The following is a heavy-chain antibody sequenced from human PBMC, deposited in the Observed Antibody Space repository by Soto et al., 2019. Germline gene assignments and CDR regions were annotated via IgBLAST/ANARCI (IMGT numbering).Heavy chain of an antibody. D-gene: IGHD1-7*01. J-gene: IGHJ6*02. CDR3: ARYPLELELYGMDV. CDR1: GFTFSSCS. CDR2: ISSSSSYI. Sequence: GGSPRLSCAAPGFTFSSCSMKWVRQAPGKGLEWVSSISSSSSYIYYADSVKGRFTISRDNAKNSLYLQMNSLRAEDTAVYYCARYPLELELYGMDVWGQGTTVTVSS. V-gene: IGHV3-21*01.